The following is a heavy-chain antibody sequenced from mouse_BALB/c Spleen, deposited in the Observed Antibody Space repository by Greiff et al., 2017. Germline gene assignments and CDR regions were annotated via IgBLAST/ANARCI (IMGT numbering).Heavy chain of an antibody. V-gene: IGHV1S132*01. J-gene: IGHJ3*01. CDR2: IFPGTGTT. CDR3: ARSGTARAWFAY. CDR1: GYTFTSYW. Sequence: QVQLKESGAELVKPGASVKLSCKTSGYTFTSYWIQWVKQRPGQGLGWIGEIFPGTGTTYYNEKFKGKATLTIDTSSSTAYMQLSSLTSEDSAVYFCARSGTARAWFAYWGQGTLVTVSA. D-gene: IGHD3-2*01.